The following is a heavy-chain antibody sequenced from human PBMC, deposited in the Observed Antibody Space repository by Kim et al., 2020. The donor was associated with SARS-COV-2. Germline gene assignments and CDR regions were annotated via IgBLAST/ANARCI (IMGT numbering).Heavy chain of an antibody. CDR1: GYTLTELS. CDR3: SKIPGYRMGWF. Sequence: ASVKVSCKVSGYTLTELSMHWVRQAPGKGLEWMGGFDPEDGETIYAQKFQGRVTMTKTPLQEQPYLELGSLGPGRPAGYYLSKIPGYRMGWF. CDR2: FDPEDGET. V-gene: IGHV1-24*01. J-gene: IGHJ5*01. D-gene: IGHD6-13*01.